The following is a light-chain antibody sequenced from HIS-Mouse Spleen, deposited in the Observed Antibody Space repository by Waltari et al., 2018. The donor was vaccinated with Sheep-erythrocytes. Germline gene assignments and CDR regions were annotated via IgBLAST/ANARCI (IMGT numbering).Light chain of an antibody. CDR1: QSLRHSNGYNY. J-gene: IGKJ1*01. V-gene: IGKV2-28*01. Sequence: DIVMTQSPLSLPVTPGEPASISCRSSQSLRHSNGYNYLDWYLQKPGQSPQLLIYLGSNRASGVPDRFSVSGSGTDFTLKISRVEAEDVGVYYCMQALQTPWTFGQGTKVEIK. CDR2: LGS. CDR3: MQALQTPWT.